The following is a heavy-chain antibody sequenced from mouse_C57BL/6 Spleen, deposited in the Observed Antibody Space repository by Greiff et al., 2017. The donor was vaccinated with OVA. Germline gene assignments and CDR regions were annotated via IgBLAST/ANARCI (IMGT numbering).Heavy chain of an antibody. CDR2: IDPSDSET. Sequence: QVQLQQSGAELVRPGSSVKLSCKASGYTFTSYWMHWVKQRPIQGLEWIGNIDPSDSETHYNQKFKDKATLTVDKSSSTAYMQLSSLTSEDSAVYYCARVDYDYDGGAWFAYWGQGTLVTVSA. CDR3: ARVDYDYDGGAWFAY. D-gene: IGHD2-4*01. V-gene: IGHV1-52*01. CDR1: GYTFTSYW. J-gene: IGHJ3*01.